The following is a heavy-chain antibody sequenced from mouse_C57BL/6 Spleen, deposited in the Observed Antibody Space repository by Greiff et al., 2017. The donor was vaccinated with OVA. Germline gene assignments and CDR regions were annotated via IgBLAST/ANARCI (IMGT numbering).Heavy chain of an antibody. CDR3: ASSRRNYGAWFAY. Sequence: QVQLQQPGAELVKPGASVKMSCKASGYTFTSYWITWVKQRPGQGLEWIGDIYPGSGSTNYNEKFKSKATLTVDTSSSTAYMQLSSLTSEDSAVYYCASSRRNYGAWFAYWGQGTLVTVSA. V-gene: IGHV1-55*01. D-gene: IGHD2-1*01. CDR1: GYTFTSYW. J-gene: IGHJ3*01. CDR2: IYPGSGST.